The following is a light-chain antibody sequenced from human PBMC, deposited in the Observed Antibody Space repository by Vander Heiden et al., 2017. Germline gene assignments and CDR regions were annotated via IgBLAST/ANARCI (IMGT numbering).Light chain of an antibody. V-gene: IGLV2-14*01. CDR2: DVS. Sequence: QSALTQPASVPGSPGQSITIPCTGTSSDVGGYNYVSWFQQHPGRAPKLMVYDVSIRPSGVSNRFSGSKSGNTASLTISGLQAEDEADYYCSSYTSTFTRVFGTGTKVTVL. J-gene: IGLJ1*01. CDR3: SSYTSTFTRV. CDR1: SSDVGGYNY.